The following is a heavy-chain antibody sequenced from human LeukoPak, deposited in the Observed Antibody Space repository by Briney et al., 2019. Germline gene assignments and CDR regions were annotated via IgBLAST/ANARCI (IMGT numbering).Heavy chain of an antibody. CDR3: ARDRGWREYYYGMDV. D-gene: IGHD1-26*01. CDR1: GFTFSSYA. J-gene: IGHJ6*02. Sequence: GGSLRLSCAASGFTFSSYAMHWVRQAPVKGLEWVAVISYDGSNKYYADSVKGRFTISRDNSKNTLYLQMNSLRAEDTAVYYCARDRGWREYYYGMDVWGQGTTVTVSS. CDR2: ISYDGSNK. V-gene: IGHV3-30-3*01.